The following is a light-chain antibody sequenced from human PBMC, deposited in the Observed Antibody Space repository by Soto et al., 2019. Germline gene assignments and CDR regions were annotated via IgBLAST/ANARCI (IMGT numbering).Light chain of an antibody. CDR1: QSISSW. CDR3: QQYETFSGT. CDR2: KAS. J-gene: IGKJ1*01. V-gene: IGKV1-5*03. Sequence: IQMTQSPSTLSASVLERVPLTCLASQSISSWLAWYQQKPGKAPKLLIYKASSLESGVPSRFSGSGSGTEFTLTIASLQPDDFATYYCQQYETFSGTFGPGTKVDIK.